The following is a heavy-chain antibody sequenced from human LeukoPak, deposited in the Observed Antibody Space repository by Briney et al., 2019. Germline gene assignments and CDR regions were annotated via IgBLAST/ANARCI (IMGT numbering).Heavy chain of an antibody. CDR2: ISSDSSYI. Sequence: GGSLRLPCAASGFNFNTYTMNWVRQAPGKGLEWVSSISSDSSYIYYADAVQGRFTVSRDNAKYSLYLQMNSLRAEDTAVYYCARDRYYYGSGSFGYWGQGTLVTVSS. CDR3: ARDRYYYGSGSFGY. CDR1: GFNFNTYT. V-gene: IGHV3-21*01. J-gene: IGHJ4*02. D-gene: IGHD3-10*01.